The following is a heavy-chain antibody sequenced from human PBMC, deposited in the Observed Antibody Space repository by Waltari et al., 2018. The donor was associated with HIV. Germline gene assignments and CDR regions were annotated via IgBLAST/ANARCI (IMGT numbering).Heavy chain of an antibody. CDR3: AKAGRAALRFPVDYGMDV. Sequence: QVQLVESGGGVVQPGRSLRLSSAASVFTFRSYGMHWVRQDSGKGLEGGAGISCGVNNEYCAESGKGGLTVSMDNSKKALYLQMNSLRAGDTAVYDWAKAGRAALRFPVDYGMDVRGEGNTGTVDS. V-gene: IGHV3-30*18. CDR1: VFTFRSYG. CDR2: ISCGVNNE. D-gene: IGHD6-13*01. J-gene: IGHJ6*04.